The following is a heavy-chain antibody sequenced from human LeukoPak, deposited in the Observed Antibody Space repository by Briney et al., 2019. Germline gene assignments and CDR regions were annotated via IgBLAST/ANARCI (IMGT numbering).Heavy chain of an antibody. Sequence: PSETLSLTSTVSGGSISSYYWSWIRQPPGKGLEWIGYIYYSGSTNYNPSLKSRVTISVDTSKNQFSLKLSSVTAADTAVYYCAREVLVRGVISYYYMDVWGKGTTVTVSS. CDR1: GGSISSYY. CDR3: AREVLVRGVISYYYMDV. D-gene: IGHD3-10*01. V-gene: IGHV4-59*01. J-gene: IGHJ6*03. CDR2: IYYSGST.